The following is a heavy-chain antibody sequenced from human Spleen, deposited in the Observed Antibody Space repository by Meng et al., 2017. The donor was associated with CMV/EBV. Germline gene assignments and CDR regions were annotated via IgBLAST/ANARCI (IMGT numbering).Heavy chain of an antibody. Sequence: GESLKISCSASGFTFNTYAMNWVRQAPGKGLEWVSGISGSGGNTYYADSVKGRFTISRDNAKNSLYLQMNSLRAEDTALYYCARDPVRYRSSGWYDYWGQGTLVTVSS. V-gene: IGHV3-23*01. J-gene: IGHJ4*02. CDR3: ARDPVRYRSSGWYDY. D-gene: IGHD6-19*01. CDR2: ISGSGGNT. CDR1: GFTFNTYA.